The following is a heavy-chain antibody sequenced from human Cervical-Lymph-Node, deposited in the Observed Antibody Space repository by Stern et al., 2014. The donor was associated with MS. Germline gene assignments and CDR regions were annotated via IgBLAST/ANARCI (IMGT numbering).Heavy chain of an antibody. CDR1: GFSLSTRGVG. D-gene: IGHD2-2*01. CDR2: ISCHDSK. J-gene: IGHJ4*02. Sequence: QITLKEAGPTLVKPTQTLTLTCNFSGFSLSTRGVGVGWVRQPPGKALEWLGFISCHDSKRYSPSLKNRLTITKDSSKNQVVLTMNNMDPVDTATFYCATHAPGVVPAALEYWCQGILVTVS. CDR3: ATHAPGVVPAALEY. V-gene: IGHV2-5*01.